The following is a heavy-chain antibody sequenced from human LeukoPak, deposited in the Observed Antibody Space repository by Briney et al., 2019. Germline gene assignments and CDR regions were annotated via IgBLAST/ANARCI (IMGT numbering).Heavy chain of an antibody. D-gene: IGHD3-10*01. CDR3: ARASNYGSGSYYKLDY. V-gene: IGHV3-30*04. J-gene: IGHJ4*02. CDR1: GFTFSSYA. Sequence: GGSLRLSCAASGFTFSSYAMHWVRQAPGKGLEWVAVISYDGSNKYYADSVKGRFTISRDNSKNTLYLQMNSLRAEDTAVYYCARASNYGSGSYYKLDYWGQGTLVTVSS. CDR2: ISYDGSNK.